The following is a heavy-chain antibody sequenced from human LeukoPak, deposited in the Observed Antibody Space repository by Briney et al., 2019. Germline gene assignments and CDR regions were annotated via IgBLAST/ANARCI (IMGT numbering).Heavy chain of an antibody. CDR1: GLPFSSYS. V-gene: IGHV3-21*01. Sequence: PGGSLRLSCAASGLPFSSYSMNWVRRAPGKGLEWVSSISSSSSYISSADSMKGRFTISRDNAKNSLFLQMNSLRAEDTAVYYCAREALGSGTYSWGQGTLVTVS. CDR3: AREALGSGTYS. J-gene: IGHJ4*02. CDR2: ISSSSSYI. D-gene: IGHD1-26*01.